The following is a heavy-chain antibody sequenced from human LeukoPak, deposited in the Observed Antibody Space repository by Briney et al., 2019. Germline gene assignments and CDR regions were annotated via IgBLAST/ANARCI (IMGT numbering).Heavy chain of an antibody. V-gene: IGHV4-39*01. Sequence: SETLSLTCTVSGGSISSSSYYWGWIRQPPGKGLEWIGSIYYSGSTYYNPSLKSRFTISVDTSKNQFSLKLSSVTAADTAVYYCARPLIAAAGTGAFDIWGQGTMVTVSS. CDR3: ARPLIAAAGTGAFDI. J-gene: IGHJ3*02. CDR1: GGSISSSSYY. CDR2: IYYSGST. D-gene: IGHD6-13*01.